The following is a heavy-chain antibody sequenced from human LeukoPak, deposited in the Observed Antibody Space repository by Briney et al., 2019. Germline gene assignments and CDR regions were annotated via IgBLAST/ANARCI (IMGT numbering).Heavy chain of an antibody. Sequence: SETLSLTCTVSGGSISSYYWSWIRQPPGKGLEWIGYIYYSGSTNYNPSLKSRVTISVDTSKNQFSLKLSSVTAADTAVYYCARDRLVPAPFYYYYYMDVWGKGTTVTVSS. CDR2: IYYSGST. V-gene: IGHV4-59*01. J-gene: IGHJ6*03. CDR3: ARDRLVPAPFYYYYYMDV. CDR1: GGSISSYY. D-gene: IGHD2-2*01.